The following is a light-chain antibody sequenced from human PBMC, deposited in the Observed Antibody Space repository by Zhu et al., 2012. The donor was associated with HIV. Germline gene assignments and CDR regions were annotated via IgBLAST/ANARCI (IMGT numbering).Light chain of an antibody. Sequence: DVQLTQSPFFLSASVGDRVTITCRASESISRYLAWYQQKPGKAPKLLIYDASTLQSGVPSTFSGSGSGTEFTLTISSLQPEDFAIYYCQQLNTYPLFTFGPGTKWISN. CDR2: DAS. J-gene: IGKJ3*01. CDR3: QQLNTYPLFT. CDR1: ESISRY. V-gene: IGKV1-9*01.